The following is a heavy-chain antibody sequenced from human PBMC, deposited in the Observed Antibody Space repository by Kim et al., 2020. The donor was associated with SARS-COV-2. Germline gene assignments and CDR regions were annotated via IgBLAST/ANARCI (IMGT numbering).Heavy chain of an antibody. J-gene: IGHJ4*02. V-gene: IGHV3-43*01. CDR1: GFTFDDYT. Sequence: GGSLRLSCAASGFTFDDYTMHWVRQAPGKGLEWVSLISWDGGSTYYADSVKGRFTISRDNSKNSLYLQMNSLRTEDTALYYCAKDIEGGGVATIGIDYWGQGTLVTVSS. CDR3: AKDIEGGGVATIGIDY. D-gene: IGHD5-12*01. CDR2: ISWDGGST.